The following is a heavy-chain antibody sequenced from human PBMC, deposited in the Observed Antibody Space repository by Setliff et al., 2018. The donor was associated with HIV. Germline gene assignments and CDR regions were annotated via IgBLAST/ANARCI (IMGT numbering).Heavy chain of an antibody. CDR3: ARGSRNYYGSGALDY. J-gene: IGHJ4*02. V-gene: IGHV4-61*09. CDR2: IYITGDT. CDR1: GGSINRGTYY. Sequence: PSETLSLTCSVSGGSINRGTYYWTWIRQSAGKGLEWIGHIYITGDTDYNPSLKSRVTISVDTSKNQFSLTLTSVTATDTAVYHCARGSRNYYGSGALDYWGQGTLVTVSS. D-gene: IGHD3-10*01.